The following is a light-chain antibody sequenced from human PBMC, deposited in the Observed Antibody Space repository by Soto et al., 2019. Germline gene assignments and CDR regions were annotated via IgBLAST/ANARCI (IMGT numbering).Light chain of an antibody. J-gene: IGKJ1*01. CDR1: QSISSW. Sequence: DIQMTQSPSTLSASVGDRVTITCRASQSISSWLAWYQQKPGKAPKLLIYKASSLESGVPSRFSGSGSGTEFTLTISSLQHDYFAPYYCQQYNSYWTFGQGTKVEIK. CDR2: KAS. CDR3: QQYNSYWT. V-gene: IGKV1-5*03.